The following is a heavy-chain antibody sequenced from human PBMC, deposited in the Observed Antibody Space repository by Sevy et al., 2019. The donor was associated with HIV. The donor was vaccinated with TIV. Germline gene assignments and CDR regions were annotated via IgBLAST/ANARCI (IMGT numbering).Heavy chain of an antibody. CDR2: ISYDGTYK. CDR3: ARVADSYCTNDCYHRFDY. D-gene: IGHD2-8*01. J-gene: IGHJ4*02. Sequence: GGSLRLSCAVSGFSFSHYAFHWVRQAPGKGLEWVSLISYDGTYKYYADSVKGRFTISRDNSKNTLYLQMNSLRGNDTAVYYCARVADSYCTNDCYHRFDYWGPGALVTVS. V-gene: IGHV3-30-3*01. CDR1: GFSFSHYA.